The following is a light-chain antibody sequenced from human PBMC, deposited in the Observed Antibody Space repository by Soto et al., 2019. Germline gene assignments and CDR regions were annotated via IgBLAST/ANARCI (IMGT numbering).Light chain of an antibody. CDR1: QDIAIY. J-gene: IGKJ1*01. Sequence: IQLTQSPASLSASVGDRVTFTCRATQDIAIYLAWYQQKPGEAPNLLIHTASTLHGGVPSRFSGSGSGTEFTLTISSLQPDDFATYYCKHYNSYSEAFGQGTKVDIK. CDR2: TAS. CDR3: KHYNSYSEA. V-gene: IGKV1-9*01.